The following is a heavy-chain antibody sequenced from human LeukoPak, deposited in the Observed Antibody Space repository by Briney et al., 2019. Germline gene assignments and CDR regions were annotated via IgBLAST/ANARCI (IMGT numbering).Heavy chain of an antibody. D-gene: IGHD3-9*01. CDR2: IKSKTDGGTT. V-gene: IGHV3-15*01. J-gene: IGHJ4*02. CDR1: GFTLSNVW. Sequence: GGSLRLSCAASGFTLSNVWMTWVRQAPGKGLEWIGRIKSKTDGGTTDYAAPVKGRFTISRDDSKNTLFLQMNSLRTEDTAVYYCTKGGDLTDFLFWGQGTLVTVSP. CDR3: TKGGDLTDFLF.